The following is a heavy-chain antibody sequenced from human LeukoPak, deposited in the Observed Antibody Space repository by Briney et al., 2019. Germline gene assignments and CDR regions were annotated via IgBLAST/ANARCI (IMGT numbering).Heavy chain of an antibody. CDR3: ARDPRYDILTRAKGQYDY. D-gene: IGHD3-9*01. CDR2: ISYDGSNK. V-gene: IGHV3-30*04. Sequence: SGGSLRLSCAASGFTCSSYAMHWVRQAPGKGLEGVAVISYDGSNKYYADSVKGRFTISRDNSKNTLYLQMNSLRAEDTAVYYCARDPRYDILTRAKGQYDYWGQGTLVTVSS. CDR1: GFTCSSYA. J-gene: IGHJ4*02.